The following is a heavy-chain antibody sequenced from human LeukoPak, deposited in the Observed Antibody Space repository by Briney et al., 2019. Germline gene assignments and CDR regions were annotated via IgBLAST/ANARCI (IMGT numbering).Heavy chain of an antibody. Sequence: PGGSLRLSCAASGFTFSSYWMGWVRQAPGKGLEWVANIEQDGSEKYYVDSVKGRFTISRDNAKNSLYLQMNSLRAEDTAVYYCARDPYSGSYGNYYYYFMDVWGKGTTVTISS. J-gene: IGHJ6*03. CDR2: IEQDGSEK. CDR1: GFTFSSYW. V-gene: IGHV3-7*01. CDR3: ARDPYSGSYGNYYYYFMDV. D-gene: IGHD1-26*01.